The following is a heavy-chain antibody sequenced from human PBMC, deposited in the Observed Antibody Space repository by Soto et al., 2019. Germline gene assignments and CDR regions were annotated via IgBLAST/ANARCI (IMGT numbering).Heavy chain of an antibody. V-gene: IGHV3-33*01. Sequence: QVQLVESGGGVVQPGRSLRLSCAASGFTFSDYGMHWVRQAPGKGLEWVAVIWYDASNKYYADSVKGRFTISRDNSENTLYLHRNSLRAEDTAVYYCARGLNDFWSGSRLDYWGQGTLVTVAS. J-gene: IGHJ4*02. D-gene: IGHD3-3*01. CDR1: GFTFSDYG. CDR3: ARGLNDFWSGSRLDY. CDR2: IWYDASNK.